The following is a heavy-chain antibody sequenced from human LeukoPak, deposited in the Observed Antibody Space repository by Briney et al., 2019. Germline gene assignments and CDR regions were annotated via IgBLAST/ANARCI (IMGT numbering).Heavy chain of an antibody. Sequence: PSETLSLTCAVSGGSFSGYYWSWIRQPPGKGLEWIGEINHSGSTNYNPSLKSRVTISVDTSKNQFSLKLSSVTAADTAVYYCASQNRAYCSGGSCYSGYYYYYYYMDVWGKGTTVTVSS. CDR3: ASQNRAYCSGGSCYSGYYYYYYYMDV. D-gene: IGHD2-15*01. CDR1: GGSFSGYY. V-gene: IGHV4-34*01. J-gene: IGHJ6*03. CDR2: INHSGST.